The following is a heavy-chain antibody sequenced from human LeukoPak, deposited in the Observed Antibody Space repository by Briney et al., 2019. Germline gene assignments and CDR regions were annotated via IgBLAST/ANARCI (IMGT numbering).Heavy chain of an antibody. CDR3: ATTAAAGTRLAWFDP. CDR1: AYPINSDSY. V-gene: IGHV4-38-2*02. Sequence: SETLSLTCTVSAYPINSDSYWGWIRQPPGKGLEWIGSFYHSGSTYYNPSLKSRVTISVDTSKSQFSLQLTSVTAADTAVYYCATTAAAGTRLAWFDPWGQGTLVTVSS. J-gene: IGHJ5*02. CDR2: FYHSGST. D-gene: IGHD6-13*01.